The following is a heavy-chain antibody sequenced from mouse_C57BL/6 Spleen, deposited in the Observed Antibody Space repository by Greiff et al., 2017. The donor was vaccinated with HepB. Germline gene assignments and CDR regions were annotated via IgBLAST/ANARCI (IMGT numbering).Heavy chain of an antibody. Sequence: VQLKQSGPELVKPGASVKISCKASGYTFTDYYMNWVKQSHGKSLEWIGDINPNNGGTSYNQKFKGKATLTVDKSSSTAYMELRSLTSEDSAVYYCARSDYGYGGRYWYFDVWGTGTTVTVSS. CDR1: GYTFTDYY. CDR2: INPNNGGT. V-gene: IGHV1-26*01. J-gene: IGHJ1*03. CDR3: ARSDYGYGGRYWYFDV. D-gene: IGHD2-2*01.